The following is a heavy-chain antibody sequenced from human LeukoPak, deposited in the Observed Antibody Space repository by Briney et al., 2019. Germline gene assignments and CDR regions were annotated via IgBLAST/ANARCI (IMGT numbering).Heavy chain of an antibody. CDR2: IYYSGST. D-gene: IGHD3-10*01. Sequence: SETLSLTCTVSGGSISSSSYYWGWIRLPPGKGLEWIGSIYYSGSTYYNPSLKSRVTISVDTSKNQFSLKLSSVTAADTAVYYCARLSGYYGSGSSPYGMDVWGQGITVTVSS. J-gene: IGHJ6*02. CDR1: GGSISSSSYY. CDR3: ARLSGYYGSGSSPYGMDV. V-gene: IGHV4-39*01.